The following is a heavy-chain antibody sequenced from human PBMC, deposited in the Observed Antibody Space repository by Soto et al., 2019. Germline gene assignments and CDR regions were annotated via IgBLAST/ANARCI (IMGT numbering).Heavy chain of an antibody. CDR3: ARMSIGSYSFEL. CDR2: IRQDGGEK. D-gene: IGHD3-10*01. J-gene: IGHJ4*02. V-gene: IGHV3-7*05. CDR1: GFALSAYW. Sequence: EVQLVESGGSLVQPGGSLRLSCTASGFALSAYWMTWVRQTPGKRLEWVAYIRQDGGEKYYVDSVRGRFTISRDNAKNSLYLQTSSVRADDTAVSYCARMSIGSYSFELWGQGTQVTVSS.